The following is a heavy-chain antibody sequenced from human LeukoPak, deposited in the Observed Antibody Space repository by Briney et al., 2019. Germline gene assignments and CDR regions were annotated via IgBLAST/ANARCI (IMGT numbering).Heavy chain of an antibody. V-gene: IGHV3-21*01. Sequence: GGSLRLSCAASGFTFSSYSVNWVRQAPGKGLEWVSSISSSSSYIYYVDSVKGRFTISRDNAKNSLYLQMNSLRAEDTAVYYCARGWGYSYGYVDYWGQGTLVTVSS. CDR2: ISSSSSYI. D-gene: IGHD5-18*01. CDR1: GFTFSSYS. CDR3: ARGWGYSYGYVDY. J-gene: IGHJ4*02.